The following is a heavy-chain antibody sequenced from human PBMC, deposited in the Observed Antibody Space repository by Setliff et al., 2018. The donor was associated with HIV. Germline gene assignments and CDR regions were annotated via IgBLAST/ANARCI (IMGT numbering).Heavy chain of an antibody. J-gene: IGHJ6*03. Sequence: SETLSLTCAVSGYSISSGYYWGWIQQPPGKGLEWIGRVYSSGNTNYNPSFKSRVTMSVDTSKNQFSLNLNSVTAADTAVYYCARTLSTMVKTDGYYDYYYMDVWGKGTTVTVSS. D-gene: IGHD3-10*01. CDR2: VYSSGNT. CDR3: ARTLSTMVKTDGYYDYYYMDV. CDR1: GYSISSGYY. V-gene: IGHV4-38-2*01.